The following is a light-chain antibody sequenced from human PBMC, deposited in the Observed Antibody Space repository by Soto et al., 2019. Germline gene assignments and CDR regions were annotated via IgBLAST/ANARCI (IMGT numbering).Light chain of an antibody. CDR2: DVS. CDR3: SSYTSSSTLYC. CDR1: SSDVGGYNY. Sequence: QSALTQPASVSGSPGQSITISCTGTSSDVGGYNYVSWYQQHTGKAPKLMIYDVSNRPSGVSNRFSGSKSGNTASLTISGXXXXDEADYYCSSYTSSSTLYCXGTGTKLTVL. J-gene: IGLJ1*01. V-gene: IGLV2-14*01.